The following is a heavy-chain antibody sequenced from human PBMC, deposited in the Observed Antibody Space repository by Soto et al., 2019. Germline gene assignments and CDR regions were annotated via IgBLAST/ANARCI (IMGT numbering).Heavy chain of an antibody. CDR1: GFTFSSYW. J-gene: IGHJ6*02. D-gene: IGHD3-9*01. CDR3: ARGSGGLRYFDWLLFYYGMDV. Sequence: GGSLRLSCAASGFTFSSYWMSWVRQAPGKGLEWVANIKQDGSEKYYVDSVKGRFTISRDNAKNSLYLQMNSLRAEDTAVYYCARGSGGLRYFDWLLFYYGMDVWGQGTTVTVSS. CDR2: IKQDGSEK. V-gene: IGHV3-7*02.